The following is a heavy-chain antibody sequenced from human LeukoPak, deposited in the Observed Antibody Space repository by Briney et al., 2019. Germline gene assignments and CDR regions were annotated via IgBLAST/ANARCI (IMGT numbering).Heavy chain of an antibody. V-gene: IGHV4-39*01. CDR3: AGAVTTSYMDV. CDR1: GGSISSSSYY. Sequence: SETLSLTCTVSGGSISSSSYYWGWIRQPPGKGLEWIGSIYYSGSTYYNPSLKSRVTISVDTSKNQFSLKLSSVTAADTAVYHCAGAVTTSYMDVWGKGTTVTVSS. J-gene: IGHJ6*03. D-gene: IGHD4-17*01. CDR2: IYYSGST.